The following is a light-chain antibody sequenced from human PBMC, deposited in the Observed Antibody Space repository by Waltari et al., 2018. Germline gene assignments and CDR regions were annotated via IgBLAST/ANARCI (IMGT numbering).Light chain of an antibody. V-gene: IGKV3-20*01. CDR1: QSVGGT. CDR3: QHYVRLPVT. J-gene: IGKJ1*01. Sequence: EIVLTQSPGTLSLSPGERATLSCWASQSVGGTLAWYQKKPGQAPRRLIYGASSRATGIPDRFSGSGSGTVFSLSISRLEPEDSAVYYCQHYVRLPVTFGQGTKVEIK. CDR2: GAS.